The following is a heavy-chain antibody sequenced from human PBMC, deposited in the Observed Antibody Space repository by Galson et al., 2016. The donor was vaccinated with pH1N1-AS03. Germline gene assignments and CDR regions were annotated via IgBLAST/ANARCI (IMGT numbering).Heavy chain of an antibody. CDR2: ISWTSADI. CDR3: VTDILPGGADV. CDR1: GFTPDASA. Sequence: SLRLSCAASGFTPDASAMHWVRQAPGKGLEWVSGISWTSADIAYADAVKGRLTISRDNAKKSLYLQLNSLRADDTALYYCVTDILPGGADVWGQGTTVTVSS. V-gene: IGHV3-9*02. J-gene: IGHJ6*02. D-gene: IGHD2-21*01.